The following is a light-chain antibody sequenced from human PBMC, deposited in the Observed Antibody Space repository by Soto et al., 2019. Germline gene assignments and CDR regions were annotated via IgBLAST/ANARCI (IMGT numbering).Light chain of an antibody. CDR2: WAS. Sequence: DIVMTQSPDSLAVSLGERASINCKSSQSLFSSSNSKNFLGWYQQKPGQPPKLLIYWASIRDSGVPDRSSGSGSEADFTLTINNLQAEDVAVYYCQQYYNAPITFGRGTRLEIK. V-gene: IGKV4-1*01. CDR3: QQYYNAPIT. CDR1: QSLFSSSNSKNF. J-gene: IGKJ5*01.